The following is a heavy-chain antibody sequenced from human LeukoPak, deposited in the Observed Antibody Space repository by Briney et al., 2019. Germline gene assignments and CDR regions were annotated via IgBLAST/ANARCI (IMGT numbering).Heavy chain of an antibody. D-gene: IGHD1-7*01. CDR3: ARYIVWNFLS. CDR1: GGSISSGSYY. CDR2: IYTSGST. Sequence: SETLSLTCTVSGGSISSGSYYWRWIRQPAGKRLEWIGRIYTSGSTNYNPSLKSRVTISVDTSKNQFSLRLTSVTAADTAGYYCARYIVWNFLSWGQGTLVTVSS. J-gene: IGHJ5*02. V-gene: IGHV4-61*02.